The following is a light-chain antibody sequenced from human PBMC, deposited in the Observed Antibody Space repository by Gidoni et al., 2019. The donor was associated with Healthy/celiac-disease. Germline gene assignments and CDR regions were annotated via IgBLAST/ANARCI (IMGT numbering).Light chain of an antibody. Sequence: EIVLTQSPATLSLSPGERATLSCRASQSVSSYLAWYQQKPGQAPRLLIYDASNRATGTPARFSGSGSGTDFTLTSSSLEPEDFAVYYCQQRSNWLTFGGGTKVEI. CDR3: QQRSNWLT. CDR2: DAS. CDR1: QSVSSY. J-gene: IGKJ4*01. V-gene: IGKV3-11*01.